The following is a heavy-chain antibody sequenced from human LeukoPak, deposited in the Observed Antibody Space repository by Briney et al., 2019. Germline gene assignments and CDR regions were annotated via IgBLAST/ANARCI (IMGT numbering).Heavy chain of an antibody. J-gene: IGHJ4*02. Sequence: SETLSLTCTVSGGSISSSSYYWGWIRQPPGKGLEWIGSIYYSGSTYYNPSLKSRVTISVDTSKNQFSLKLSSVTAADTAMYYCARHHTSSKPIDYWGQGILVTVSS. CDR1: GGSISSSSYY. V-gene: IGHV4-39*01. D-gene: IGHD3-16*01. CDR2: IYYSGST. CDR3: ARHHTSSKPIDY.